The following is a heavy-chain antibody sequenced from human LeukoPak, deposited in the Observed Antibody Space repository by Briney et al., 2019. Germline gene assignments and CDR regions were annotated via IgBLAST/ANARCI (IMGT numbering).Heavy chain of an antibody. J-gene: IGHJ4*02. V-gene: IGHV4-4*02. CDR1: GGSISSNNW. Sequence: SETLSLTCAVSGGSISSNNWWIWVRQSPEKGLEWIGGIYHDGSTNYNPSLKSRVTISMDTSKNQFSLKVNSVTAADTAVYYCASGILTGLDYFDYWSQGALVTVSS. D-gene: IGHD3-9*01. CDR3: ASGILTGLDYFDY. CDR2: IYHDGST.